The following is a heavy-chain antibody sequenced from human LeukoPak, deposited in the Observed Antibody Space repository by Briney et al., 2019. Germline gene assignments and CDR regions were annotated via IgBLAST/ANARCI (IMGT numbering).Heavy chain of an antibody. J-gene: IGHJ4*02. CDR2: IKQDGSEK. V-gene: IGHV3-7*01. CDR3: AHFWSGYFGY. CDR1: GFAFSSYW. Sequence: GGSLRLSCAASGFAFSSYWMSWVRKAPGKGLEWMANIKQDGSEKYYVDSVKGRFTISRDNAKNSLYLQMNSLRAEDTAVYYCAHFWSGYFGYWGQGTLVTVSS. D-gene: IGHD3-3*02.